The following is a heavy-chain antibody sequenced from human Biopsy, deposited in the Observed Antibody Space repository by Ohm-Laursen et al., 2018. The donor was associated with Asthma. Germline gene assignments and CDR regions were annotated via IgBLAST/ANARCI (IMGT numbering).Heavy chain of an antibody. D-gene: IGHD3-22*01. CDR3: ARGDSSNWSHYYFDY. CDR2: IYSGGTS. V-gene: IGHV3-53*01. J-gene: IGHJ4*02. CDR1: GFAVSRDH. Sequence: GSLRLSCAAPGFAVSRDHMFWVRQAPGKSLEWVSVIYSGGTSHTADSVRGRFTISRDYSKNTLYLQMHSLRAEDTAVYYCARGDSSNWSHYYFDYWGQGTLVTVSS.